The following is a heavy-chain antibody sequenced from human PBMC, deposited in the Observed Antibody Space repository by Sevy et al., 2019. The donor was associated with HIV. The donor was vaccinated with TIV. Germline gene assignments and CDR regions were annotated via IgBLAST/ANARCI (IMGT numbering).Heavy chain of an antibody. J-gene: IGHJ5*02. D-gene: IGHD6-13*01. Sequence: GGFLRLSCAGSGFDVSNNYMSWVRQAPGKGLEWVSIIYSRGTTYYADSVKGRFTISRDKSKNTVYLQMSSLRADDTAFYHRARDYSRRPGWFDPWGQGTLVTVSS. CDR3: ARDYSRRPGWFDP. CDR1: GFDVSNNY. V-gene: IGHV3-53*01. CDR2: IYSRGTT.